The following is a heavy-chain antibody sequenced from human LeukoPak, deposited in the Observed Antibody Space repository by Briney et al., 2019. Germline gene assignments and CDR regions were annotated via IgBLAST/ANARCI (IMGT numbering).Heavy chain of an antibody. Sequence: GGSLRLSCAASGFTFSNYWIHWVRQAPGKGLEWVAVIWYDGSNKYYADSVKGRFTISRDNSKNTLYLQMNSLRAEDTAVYYCARDMVKGVRGTVTTRAYYYYGMDVWGQGTTVTVSS. CDR2: IWYDGSNK. D-gene: IGHD4-17*01. J-gene: IGHJ6*02. CDR3: ARDMVKGVRGTVTTRAYYYYGMDV. CDR1: GFTFSNYW. V-gene: IGHV3-33*08.